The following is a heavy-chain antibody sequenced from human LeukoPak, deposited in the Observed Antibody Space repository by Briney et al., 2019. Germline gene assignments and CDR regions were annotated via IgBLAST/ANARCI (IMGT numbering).Heavy chain of an antibody. V-gene: IGHV3-21*01. D-gene: IGHD2-15*01. CDR3: ASRRYCSGGSCYSRYYYGMDV. CDR1: GFTFSSYS. Sequence: GGSLRLSCAASGFTFSSYSMNWVRQAPGKGLEWVSSISSSSSYIYYADSVKGRFTISRDNAKNSLYLQMNSLRAEGTAVYYCASRRYCSGGSCYSRYYYGMDVWGQGTTVTVSS. CDR2: ISSSSSYI. J-gene: IGHJ6*02.